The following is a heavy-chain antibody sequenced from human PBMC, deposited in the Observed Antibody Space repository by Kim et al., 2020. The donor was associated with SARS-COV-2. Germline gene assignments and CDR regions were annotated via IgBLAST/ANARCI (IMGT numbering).Heavy chain of an antibody. J-gene: IGHJ5*02. V-gene: IGHV3-53*01. Sequence: DSVKGRFTISRDNSKNTLYLQMNSLRAEDTAVYYCARDRGSSGLNNWFDPWGQGTLVTVSS. CDR3: ARDRGSSGLNNWFDP. D-gene: IGHD3-22*01.